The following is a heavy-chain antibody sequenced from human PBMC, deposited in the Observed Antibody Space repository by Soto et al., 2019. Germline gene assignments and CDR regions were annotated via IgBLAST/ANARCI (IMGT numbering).Heavy chain of an antibody. V-gene: IGHV1-69*04. CDR1: GGTFSSYT. Sequence: GASVKVSCKASGGTFSSYTISWVRQAPGQGLEWVGRIIPILGITNYAQKFQGRVTITADKSTSTAYMELSSLRSEDTAVYYCAREMAAAGTSPLDYWGQGTLVTVSS. CDR3: AREMAAAGTSPLDY. D-gene: IGHD6-13*01. J-gene: IGHJ4*02. CDR2: IIPILGIT.